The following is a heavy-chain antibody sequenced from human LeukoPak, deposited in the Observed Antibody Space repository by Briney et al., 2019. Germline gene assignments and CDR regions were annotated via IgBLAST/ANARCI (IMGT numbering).Heavy chain of an antibody. V-gene: IGHV1-69*13. CDR1: GGTFSSYA. CDR3: ARSSDGVYGSGSYYTN. D-gene: IGHD3-10*01. CDR2: IIPIFGTA. Sequence: VASVKVSCKASGGTFSSYAISWVRQAPGQGLEWMGGIIPIFGTANYAQKFQGRVRITADESTSTAYMELSSLRSEDTAVYYCARSSDGVYGSGSYYTNWGQGTLVTVSS. J-gene: IGHJ4*02.